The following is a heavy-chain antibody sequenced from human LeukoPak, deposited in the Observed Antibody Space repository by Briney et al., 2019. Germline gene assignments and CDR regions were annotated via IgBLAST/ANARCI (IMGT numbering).Heavy chain of an antibody. CDR3: ATSLRYFDWPPTAY. CDR1: GGSFSGYY. Sequence: SETLSLTCAVYGGSFSGYYWGWIRQPPGKGLEWIGEINHSGSTNYNPSLKSRVTISVDTSKNQFSLKLSSVTAADTAVYYCATSLRYFDWPPTAYWGQGTLVTVSS. J-gene: IGHJ4*02. D-gene: IGHD3-9*01. CDR2: INHSGST. V-gene: IGHV4-34*01.